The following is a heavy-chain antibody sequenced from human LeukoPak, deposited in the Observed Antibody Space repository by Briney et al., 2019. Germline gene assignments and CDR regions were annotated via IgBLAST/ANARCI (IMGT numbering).Heavy chain of an antibody. J-gene: IGHJ4*02. CDR3: AKDRPAYYYGSGSYYIADYFDY. Sequence: GGSLRLSCAASGFTFSGYAMSWVRQVPGKGLEWVSTISGSGVSTYYADSVKGRFTISRDNSKNTLYLQMNSLRAEDTAVYYCAKDRPAYYYGSGSYYIADYFDYWGQGTLVTVSS. D-gene: IGHD3-10*01. CDR1: GFTFSGYA. V-gene: IGHV3-23*01. CDR2: ISGSGVST.